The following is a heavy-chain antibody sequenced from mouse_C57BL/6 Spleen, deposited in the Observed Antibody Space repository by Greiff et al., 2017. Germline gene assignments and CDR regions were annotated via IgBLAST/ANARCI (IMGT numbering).Heavy chain of an antibody. Sequence: VQLQQPGTELVKPGASVKLSCKASGYTFTSYWMHWVKQRPGQGLEWIGNINPSNGGTNYNEKFKSKATLTVDKSSSTAYMQLSSLTSEDSAVYYCAREPSLFYGSRYFDVWGTGTTVTVSS. D-gene: IGHD1-1*01. CDR1: GYTFTSYW. V-gene: IGHV1-53*01. J-gene: IGHJ1*03. CDR3: AREPSLFYGSRYFDV. CDR2: INPSNGGT.